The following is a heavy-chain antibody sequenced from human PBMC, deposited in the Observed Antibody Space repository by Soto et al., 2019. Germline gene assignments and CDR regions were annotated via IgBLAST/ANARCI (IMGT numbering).Heavy chain of an antibody. CDR1: GFTFSSYG. CDR2: ISYDGSNK. D-gene: IGHD1-26*01. CDR3: AKDFGGSGSPSDY. J-gene: IGHJ4*02. V-gene: IGHV3-30*18. Sequence: SGGSMRLSCAASGFTFSSYGMHWVRQAPGKGLEWVAVISYDGSNKYYADSVKGRFTISRDNSKNTLYLQMNSLRAEDTAVYYCAKDFGGSGSPSDYWGQGTLVTVSS.